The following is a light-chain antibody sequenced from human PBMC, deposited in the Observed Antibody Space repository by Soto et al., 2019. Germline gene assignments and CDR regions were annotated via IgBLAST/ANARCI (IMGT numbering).Light chain of an antibody. CDR3: QQYNTLST. CDR1: QSISTW. Sequence: IQMTQSPSTLSAYVGDRVTITCRASQSISTWLAWYQQKPGKAPKLLIFDASTLQSGVPSRFSGSGSGTEFTLTISSLPPDDFATYYCQQYNTLSTFGQGAKVDIK. J-gene: IGKJ1*01. CDR2: DAS. V-gene: IGKV1-5*01.